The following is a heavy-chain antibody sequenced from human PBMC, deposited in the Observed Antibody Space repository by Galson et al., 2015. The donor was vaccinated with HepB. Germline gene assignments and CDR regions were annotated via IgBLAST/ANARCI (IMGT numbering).Heavy chain of an antibody. V-gene: IGHV3-30*18. J-gene: IGHJ6*02. D-gene: IGHD3-16*01. CDR3: AKDRFGGSYYYYYGMDV. CDR1: GFTFSSYG. Sequence: LRLSCAASGFTFSSYGMHWVRQAPGKGLEWVAVISYDGSNKYYADSVKGRFTISRDNSKNTLYLQMNSLRAEDTAVYYCAKDRFGGSYYYYYGMDVWGQGTTVTVSS. CDR2: ISYDGSNK.